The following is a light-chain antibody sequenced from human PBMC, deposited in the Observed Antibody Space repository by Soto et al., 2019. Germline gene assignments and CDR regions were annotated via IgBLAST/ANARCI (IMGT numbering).Light chain of an antibody. V-gene: IGLV2-23*01. CDR2: EGS. Sequence: QSALTQPASVSGSPGQSITISCTGTSSDVGTYNLVSWYQQYPGQAPKLMIYEGSKRPSGVSNRFSGSKSGNTASLTISGLQSEDEADYYCCSYAGDKNVVFGGGTKLTVL. CDR1: SSDVGTYNL. CDR3: CSYAGDKNVV. J-gene: IGLJ2*01.